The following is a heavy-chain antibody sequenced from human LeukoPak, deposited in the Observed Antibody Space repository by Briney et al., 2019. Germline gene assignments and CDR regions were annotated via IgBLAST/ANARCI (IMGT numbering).Heavy chain of an antibody. Sequence: GGSLRLSCAASTFTLSTYGMSWVRRAPGKGLEWVSTVSNSGFTTDYADSVKGRFSITRDNSKNTLYLQMNSLRTEDTAVYYCAKNSIRFGGTPSEFDYWGQGTLVTVSS. CDR1: TFTLSTYG. CDR2: VSNSGFTT. V-gene: IGHV3-23*01. J-gene: IGHJ4*02. CDR3: AKNSIRFGGTPSEFDY. D-gene: IGHD1-1*01.